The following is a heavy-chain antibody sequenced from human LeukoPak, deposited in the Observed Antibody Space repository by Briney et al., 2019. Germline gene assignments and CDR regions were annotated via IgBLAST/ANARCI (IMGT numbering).Heavy chain of an antibody. Sequence: ASVKVSCKASGYTFTSYGISWVRQAPGQGLEWMGSISAYNGNTNYAQKLQGRVTMTADTSTSTAYMELRSLRSDDTAVYYCARGAYYYDSSGYYDPFDYWGQGTLVTVSS. V-gene: IGHV1-18*01. J-gene: IGHJ4*02. CDR3: ARGAYYYDSSGYYDPFDY. CDR1: GYTFTSYG. CDR2: ISAYNGNT. D-gene: IGHD3-22*01.